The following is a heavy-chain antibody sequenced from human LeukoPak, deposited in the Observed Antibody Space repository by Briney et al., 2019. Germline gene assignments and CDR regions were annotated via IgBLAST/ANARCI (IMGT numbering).Heavy chain of an antibody. J-gene: IGHJ4*02. D-gene: IGHD5-12*01. CDR2: IYYSGST. Sequence: SETLSLTCTVSGGSISSSSYYWGWIRQPPGKGLEWIGSIYYSGSTYYNPSLKSRVTISVDTSKNQFSLKLSSVTAADTAVYYCARGLRRGYSGYDPRYYFDYWGQGTLVTVSS. V-gene: IGHV4-39*07. CDR1: GGSISSSSYY. CDR3: ARGLRRGYSGYDPRYYFDY.